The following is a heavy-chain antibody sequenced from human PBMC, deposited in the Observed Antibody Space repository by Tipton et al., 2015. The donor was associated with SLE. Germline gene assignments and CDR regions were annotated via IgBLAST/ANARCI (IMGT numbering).Heavy chain of an antibody. CDR3: ASITGTLDY. V-gene: IGHV3-30*02. J-gene: IGHJ4*02. D-gene: IGHD1-7*01. CDR1: GSTFSTYA. CDR2: IRYDGTNE. Sequence: SLRLSCAASGSTFSTYAMHWVRQAPGKGLEWVSVIRYDGTNEYYADSVRGRFIISRDNSKNTLYLQMNGLRAEDTAVYYCASITGTLDYWGQGTLVTVSS.